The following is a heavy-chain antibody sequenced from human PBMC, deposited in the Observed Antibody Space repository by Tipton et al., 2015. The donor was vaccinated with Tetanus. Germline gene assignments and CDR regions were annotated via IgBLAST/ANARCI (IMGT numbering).Heavy chain of an antibody. CDR2: IYYSGST. Sequence: GASISSIYSWNWIRHQPGKGLEWIGYIYYSGSTYYNPSLKSRIIISVDTSKNQFSLQLTSVTAADTGVYYCARDQGGGRVVRLNWFDPWGQGTLVTVSS. J-gene: IGHJ5*02. V-gene: IGHV4-31*02. D-gene: IGHD3-16*01. CDR1: GASISSIYS. CDR3: ARDQGGGRVVRLNWFDP.